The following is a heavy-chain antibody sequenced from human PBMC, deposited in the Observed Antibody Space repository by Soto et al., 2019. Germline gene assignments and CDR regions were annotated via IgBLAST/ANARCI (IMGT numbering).Heavy chain of an antibody. Sequence: SETLSLTCTVSGGSISSGGYYWSWIRQPPGKGLEWIGYIYYSGSTNYNPSLKSRVTISVDTSKNQFSLKLSSVTAADTAVYYCARGGGSYHFDYWGQGTLVTVSS. CDR2: IYYSGST. CDR3: ARGGGSYHFDY. CDR1: GGSISSGGYY. D-gene: IGHD1-26*01. V-gene: IGHV4-61*08. J-gene: IGHJ4*02.